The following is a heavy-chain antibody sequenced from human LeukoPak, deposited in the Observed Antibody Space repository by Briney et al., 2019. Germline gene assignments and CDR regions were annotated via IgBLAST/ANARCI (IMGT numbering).Heavy chain of an antibody. J-gene: IGHJ4*02. CDR3: ARAPLWFGESLFDY. Sequence: GGSLRLSCAASGFTFSSYWMSWVRQAPGKGLEWVANIKQDGSEKYYVDSVKGRFTISRDNAKNSLYLQMNSLRAEDTAVYYCARAPLWFGESLFDYWGQGTLVTVSS. D-gene: IGHD3-10*01. V-gene: IGHV3-7*01. CDR1: GFTFSSYW. CDR2: IKQDGSEK.